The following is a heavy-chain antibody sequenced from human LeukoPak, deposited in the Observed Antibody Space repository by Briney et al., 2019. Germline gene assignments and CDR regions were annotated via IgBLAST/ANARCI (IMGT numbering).Heavy chain of an antibody. D-gene: IGHD6-19*01. CDR3: ASSALYSSGLTRSFDP. Sequence: GGSLRLSCVASGFTFSSYAMHWVRQAPGKGLEWVAVIRFDGTNKYSADSVKGRFTISRDNSKNTLYLQMISLRAEDTAVYYCASSALYSSGLTRSFDPWGQGTLVTVSS. J-gene: IGHJ5*02. CDR2: IRFDGTNK. CDR1: GFTFSSYA. V-gene: IGHV3-30*02.